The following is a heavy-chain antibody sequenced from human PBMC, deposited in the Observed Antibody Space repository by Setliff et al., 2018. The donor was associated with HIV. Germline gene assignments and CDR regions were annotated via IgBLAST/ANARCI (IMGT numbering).Heavy chain of an antibody. CDR2: FWTGGST. J-gene: IGHJ4*02. CDR3: ARVKTGISRAFDY. Sequence: SETLSLTCTVSGDSISRGDHYWSWIRQPAGKGLEWIGHFWTGGSTNYNPSLEGRVSISVVTSKNQLSLQLTSVTAADTAVYYCARVKTGISRAFDYWGQGILVTVSS. CDR1: GDSISRGDHY. V-gene: IGHV4-61*09.